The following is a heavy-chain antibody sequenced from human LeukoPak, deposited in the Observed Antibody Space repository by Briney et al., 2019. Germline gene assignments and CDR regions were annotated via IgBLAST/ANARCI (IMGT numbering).Heavy chain of an antibody. CDR3: ARDRRDSWYPKIYWYFDL. D-gene: IGHD6-13*01. J-gene: IGHJ2*01. CDR1: GGSFSGYY. V-gene: IGHV4-59*01. Sequence: SETLSLTCAVYGGSFSGYYWSWIRQPPGKGLEWIGYIYYSGSTNYNPSLKSRVTISVDTSKNQFSLKLSSVTAADTAVYYCARDRRDSWYPKIYWYFDLWGRGTLVTVSS. CDR2: IYYSGST.